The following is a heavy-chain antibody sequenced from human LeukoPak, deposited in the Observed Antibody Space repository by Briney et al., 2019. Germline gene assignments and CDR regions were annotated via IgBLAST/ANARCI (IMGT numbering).Heavy chain of an antibody. CDR1: GGSISSYY. D-gene: IGHD6-19*01. Sequence: SETLSLTCTVSGGSISSYYWSWIRQPPGKGLEWIGYIYYSGSTNYNPSLKSRVTISVDTSKNQFSLQLSSVTAADTAVYYCARHPPYSSGWWEDYWGQGTLVTVSS. J-gene: IGHJ4*02. CDR3: ARHPPYSSGWWEDY. CDR2: IYYSGST. V-gene: IGHV4-59*08.